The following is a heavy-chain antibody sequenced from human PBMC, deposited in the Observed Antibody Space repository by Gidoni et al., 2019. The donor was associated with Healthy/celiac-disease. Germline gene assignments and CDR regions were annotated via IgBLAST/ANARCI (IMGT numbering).Heavy chain of an antibody. D-gene: IGHD3-22*01. J-gene: IGHJ4*02. Sequence: VQLVESGGGLVQSGSSLSLLCTASGLTFDVYAMHWVLQAPGKGLGVVSSNRWNSGSIGYADVVRGLIIIARDNSKNLFLLQISRLVAEATAFYCCAIDLTSYYYSSGYNFDYWGQGTPVTVSS. CDR3: AIDLTSYYYSSGYNFDY. CDR1: GLTFDVYA. CDR2: NRWNSGSI. V-gene: IGHV3-9*01.